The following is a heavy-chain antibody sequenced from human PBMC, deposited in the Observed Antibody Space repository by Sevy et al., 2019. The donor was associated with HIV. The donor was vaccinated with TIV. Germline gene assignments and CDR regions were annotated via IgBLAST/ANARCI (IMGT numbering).Heavy chain of an antibody. V-gene: IGHV4-39*01. CDR3: AGPFLTYNCGWSYFDF. D-gene: IGHD6-19*01. J-gene: IGHJ4*02. CDR1: GASISSTGYY. Sequence: SETLSLTCTVSGASISSTGYYWGWIRQPPGKGLEWIASFRYSGSTFYNLSLKSRVTISADTSKNQFSLKLNCVTAADTAIYYCAGPFLTYNCGWSYFDFWGQGTVVTVSS. CDR2: FRYSGST.